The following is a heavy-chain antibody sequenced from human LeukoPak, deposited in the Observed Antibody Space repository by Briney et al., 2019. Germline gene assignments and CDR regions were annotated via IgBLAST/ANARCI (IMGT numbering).Heavy chain of an antibody. CDR2: ISSSGNSI. CDR3: VRDRAGYFDF. D-gene: IGHD6-25*01. CDR1: GFTFSDYY. Sequence: PGGSLRLSCSVSGFTFSDYYMSWIRRAPGKGLEWVAYISSSGNSINYADSVKGRFTISRDNAKNSLFLQLNSLRVEDTAVYYCVRDRAGYFDFWGQGTLVTVSS. J-gene: IGHJ4*02. V-gene: IGHV3-11*01.